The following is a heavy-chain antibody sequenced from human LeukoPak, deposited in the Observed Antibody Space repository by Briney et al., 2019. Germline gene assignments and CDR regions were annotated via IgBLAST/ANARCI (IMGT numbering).Heavy chain of an antibody. Sequence: GGSLRLSCAASGFTFSSYGMHWVRQAPGKGLEWVAVISYDGSNKYYADSVKGRFTISRDNSKNTLYLQMNSLRAEDTAVYYCAKDDRIAARFGPDYWGQGTLVTVSS. D-gene: IGHD6-6*01. CDR3: AKDDRIAARFGPDY. CDR1: GFTFSSYG. CDR2: ISYDGSNK. J-gene: IGHJ4*02. V-gene: IGHV3-30*18.